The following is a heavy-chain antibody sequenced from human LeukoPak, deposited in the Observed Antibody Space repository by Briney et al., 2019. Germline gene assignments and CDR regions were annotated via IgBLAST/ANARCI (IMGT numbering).Heavy chain of an antibody. D-gene: IGHD3-10*01. J-gene: IGHJ4*02. CDR2: ISPDGSLT. V-gene: IGHV3-74*01. CDR1: GFPFSEHW. Sequence: GGSLRLSCAASGFPFSEHWMHWVRQAPGKGLQWVSRISPDGSLTPYVDSVKGRFTISRDNAKNTLYLQMSSPRAEDTAVYYCAVDYYGSGSHWGQGALVTVSA. CDR3: AVDYYGSGSH.